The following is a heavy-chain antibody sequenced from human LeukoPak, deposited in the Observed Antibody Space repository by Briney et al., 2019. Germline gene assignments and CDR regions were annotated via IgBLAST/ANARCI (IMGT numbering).Heavy chain of an antibody. V-gene: IGHV1-2*02. Sequence: ASVKVSCKASGYTFTGYYMHWVRQAPGQGLEWMGWINPNGGGTNYAQKFQGRVTMTRDTSISTAYMELRSLRSDDTAVYYCARVEGVTRGYYYYYMDVWGKGTTVTVSS. CDR2: INPNGGGT. CDR1: GYTFTGYY. D-gene: IGHD3-10*01. CDR3: ARVEGVTRGYYYYYMDV. J-gene: IGHJ6*03.